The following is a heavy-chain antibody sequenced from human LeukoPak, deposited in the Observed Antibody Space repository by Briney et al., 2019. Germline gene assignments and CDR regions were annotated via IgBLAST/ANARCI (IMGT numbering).Heavy chain of an antibody. CDR1: GGSISSGSYY. V-gene: IGHV4-61*02. CDR3: ARVTGYMVEDYFDY. D-gene: IGHD6-13*01. Sequence: SQTLSLTCTVSGGSISSGSYYWSWIRQPAGKGLEWIGRIYTSGSTNYNPSLKSRVTISVDTSKNQFSLKLSSVTAADTAVYYCARVTGYMVEDYFDYWGQGTLVTVSS. J-gene: IGHJ4*02. CDR2: IYTSGST.